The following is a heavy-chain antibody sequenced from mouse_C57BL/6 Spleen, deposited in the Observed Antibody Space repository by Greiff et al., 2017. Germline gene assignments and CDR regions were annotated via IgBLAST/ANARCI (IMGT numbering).Heavy chain of an antibody. Sequence: QVQLQQSGAELMKPGASVKLSCKATGYTFTGYWLEWVKQRPGHGLAWIGEILPGSGSTNYNKKFKGKATFTADTSSNTAYMQLSSLTTEDSAIYYCARFTTGRPFDYWGQGTTLTVSS. CDR1: GYTFTGYW. V-gene: IGHV1-9*01. D-gene: IGHD2-12*01. CDR2: ILPGSGST. J-gene: IGHJ2*01. CDR3: ARFTTGRPFDY.